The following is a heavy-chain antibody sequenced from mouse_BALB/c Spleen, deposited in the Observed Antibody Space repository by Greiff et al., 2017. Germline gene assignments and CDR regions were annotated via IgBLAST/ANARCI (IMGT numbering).Heavy chain of an antibody. D-gene: IGHD2-4*01. J-gene: IGHJ4*01. CDR1: GFSLSTSGMG. Sequence: QVTLKVSGPGILQPSQTLSLTCSFSGFSLSTSGMGVSWIRQPSGKGLEWLAHIYWDDDKRYNPSLKSRLTISKDTSSNQVFLKITSVDTADTATYYCARRGDYDYAMDYWGQGTSVTVSS. V-gene: IGHV8-12*01. CDR2: IYWDDDK. CDR3: ARRGDYDYAMDY.